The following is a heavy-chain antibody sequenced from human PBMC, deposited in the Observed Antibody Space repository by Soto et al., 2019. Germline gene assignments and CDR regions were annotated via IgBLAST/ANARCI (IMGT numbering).Heavy chain of an antibody. CDR2: IDWDDAK. CDR1: GFPLRTSRMS. V-gene: IGHV2-70*17. D-gene: IGHD3-3*01. Sequence: SGATLVNPTRTLTLACSFCGFPLRTSRMSVAWIRQPPGKALEWLARIDWDDAKFFNTSLKTRLTVSKDTSKNQVVLALTNMDPVDSGTYYCARMIFGRTGEYYFDYWGQGILVTVS. CDR3: ARMIFGRTGEYYFDY. J-gene: IGHJ4*02.